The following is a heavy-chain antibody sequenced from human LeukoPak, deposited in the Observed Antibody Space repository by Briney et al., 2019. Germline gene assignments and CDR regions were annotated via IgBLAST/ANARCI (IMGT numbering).Heavy chain of an antibody. D-gene: IGHD4-23*01. CDR2: INHSGST. CDR1: GGSFSGYY. Sequence: SETLSLTCAVYGGSFSGYYWSWIRQPPGKGLEWIGEINHSGSTNYNPSLKSRVTISVGTSKNQFSLKLSSVTAADTAVYYCARGPYYGGNSYYYYYMDVWGKGTTVTVSS. J-gene: IGHJ6*03. V-gene: IGHV4-34*01. CDR3: ARGPYYGGNSYYYYYMDV.